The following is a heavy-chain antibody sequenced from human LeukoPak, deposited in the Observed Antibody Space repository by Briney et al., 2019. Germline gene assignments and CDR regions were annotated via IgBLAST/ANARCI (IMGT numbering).Heavy chain of an antibody. D-gene: IGHD1-26*01. V-gene: IGHV1-18*01. CDR3: ARDSWKWELHNPWAFDI. CDR2: ISAYNGNT. J-gene: IGHJ3*02. CDR1: GYTFTSYG. Sequence: ASVKVSCKASGYTFTSYGISWVRQAPGQGLEWMGWISAYNGNTNYAQKLQGRVTMTTDTSTSTAYMELRSLRSDDTAVYYCARDSWKWELHNPWAFDIWGQGTMVTVSS.